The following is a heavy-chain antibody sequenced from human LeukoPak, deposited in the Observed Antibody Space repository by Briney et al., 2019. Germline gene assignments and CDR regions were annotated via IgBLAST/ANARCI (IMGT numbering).Heavy chain of an antibody. V-gene: IGHV1-18*01. CDR2: ISAYNGNT. Sequence: ASVKVSFKASGYTFTSYGISWVRQAPGQGLEWMGWISAYNGNTNYAQKFQGRVTITADESTSTAYMELSSLRSEDTAVYYCARGPLGYCSGGSCYRRWFDPWGQGTLVTVSS. CDR1: GYTFTSYG. J-gene: IGHJ5*02. D-gene: IGHD2-15*01. CDR3: ARGPLGYCSGGSCYRRWFDP.